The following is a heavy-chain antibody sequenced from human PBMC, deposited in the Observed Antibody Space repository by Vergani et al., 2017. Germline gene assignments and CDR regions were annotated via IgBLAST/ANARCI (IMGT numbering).Heavy chain of an antibody. D-gene: IGHD2-15*01. Sequence: QVQLVESGGGLVKPGGSLRLSCAASGFTFSDYYMSWIRQAPGKGLEWVSYISSSSSYTNYADSVKGRFTISRDKAKNSLYLQMNSLRAEDTAVYYCAGVCSGGSCYSGNYYYGMDVWGQGTTVTVSS. CDR1: GFTFSDYY. V-gene: IGHV3-11*05. CDR3: AGVCSGGSCYSGNYYYGMDV. CDR2: ISSSSSYT. J-gene: IGHJ6*02.